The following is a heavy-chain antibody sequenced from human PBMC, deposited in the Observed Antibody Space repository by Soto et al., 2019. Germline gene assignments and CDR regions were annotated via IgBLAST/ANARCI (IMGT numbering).Heavy chain of an antibody. Sequence: ASVKVSCKVSGYTLTELSMHWVRQAPGKGLEWMGGFDPEDGETIYAQKFQGRVTMTEDTSTDTAYMELSSLRSEDTAVYYCATTRHLWMHYGSGSSAFGFDPWGQGTLVTVSS. CDR3: ATTRHLWMHYGSGSSAFGFDP. CDR2: FDPEDGET. J-gene: IGHJ5*02. D-gene: IGHD3-10*01. V-gene: IGHV1-24*01. CDR1: GYTLTELS.